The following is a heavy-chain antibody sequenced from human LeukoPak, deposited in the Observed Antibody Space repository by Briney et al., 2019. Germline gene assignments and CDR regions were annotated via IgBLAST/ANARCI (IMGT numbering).Heavy chain of an antibody. CDR2: ISDSGGST. Sequence: GGSLRLSCAVSGITLSSYGMSWVRQAPGKGLEWVAGISDSGGSTYYADSVKGRFTISRDNSKNTLYLQMNSLRAEDTAVYYCARETTYYDSSAAFDIWGQGTMVTVSS. V-gene: IGHV3-23*01. J-gene: IGHJ3*02. CDR3: ARETTYYDSSAAFDI. CDR1: GITLSSYG. D-gene: IGHD3-22*01.